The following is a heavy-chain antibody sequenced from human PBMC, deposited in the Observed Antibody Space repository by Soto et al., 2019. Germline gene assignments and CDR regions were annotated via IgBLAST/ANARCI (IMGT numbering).Heavy chain of an antibody. CDR3: AREVNTVIMPGDTEDYSGLDV. CDR2: INPTVGST. J-gene: IGHJ6*02. V-gene: IGHV1-46*01. Sequence: ASVKVSCKASGYVFSNSFVHWVRQAPGQGLEWMAMINPTVGSTSYAHNFQGRIAVTRDTSTATVYLDLSSLRSADTAIYYCAREVNTVIMPGDTEDYSGLDVWGQGTTVTVSS. D-gene: IGHD2-21*02. CDR1: GYVFSNSF.